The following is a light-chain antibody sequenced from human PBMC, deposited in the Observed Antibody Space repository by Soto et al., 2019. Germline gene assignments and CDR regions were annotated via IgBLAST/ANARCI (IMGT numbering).Light chain of an antibody. Sequence: QSALTQPPSVSGSPGQSVAISCTGTSSDVGSYNRVSWYQQPPGTAPKLMIYDVNNRPSGVPDRFSGSKSGNTASLTISGLQAEDGADYYCSSYTISSPYVFGTGTKLTVL. CDR1: SSDVGSYNR. CDR3: SSYTISSPYV. V-gene: IGLV2-18*02. CDR2: DVN. J-gene: IGLJ1*01.